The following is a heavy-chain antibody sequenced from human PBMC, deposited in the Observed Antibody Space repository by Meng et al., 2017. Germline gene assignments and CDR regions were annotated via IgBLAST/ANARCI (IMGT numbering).Heavy chain of an antibody. CDR3: ARGTGSSWFDP. CDR1: GYTFTSYT. Sequence: QVQLVQSGADVEKPGALVKVSCKASGYTFTSYTIHWVRQAPGQSLAWMGWIKSANGDAKYSQKFQGRLTLTRDTSASTAYLELSSLTFEDTAVYYCARGTGSSWFDPWGQGTLVTVSS. V-gene: IGHV1-3*01. D-gene: IGHD6-13*01. J-gene: IGHJ5*02. CDR2: IKSANGDA.